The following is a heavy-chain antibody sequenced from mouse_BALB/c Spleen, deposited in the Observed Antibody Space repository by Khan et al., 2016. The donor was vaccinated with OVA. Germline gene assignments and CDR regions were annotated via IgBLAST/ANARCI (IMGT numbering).Heavy chain of an antibody. CDR1: GFSLTAYG. CDR3: ARELRLGGFAY. Sequence: QMQLEESGPGLVAPSQNLSITCTVSGFSLTAYGVNWVRQSPRKGLEWLGMIWGDGSTDYNSALKSRLSISKDNSKSQVFLKMNSLQTDDTARYYCARELRLGGFAYWGQGTLVTVSA. V-gene: IGHV2-6-7*01. D-gene: IGHD1-2*01. CDR2: IWGDGST. J-gene: IGHJ3*01.